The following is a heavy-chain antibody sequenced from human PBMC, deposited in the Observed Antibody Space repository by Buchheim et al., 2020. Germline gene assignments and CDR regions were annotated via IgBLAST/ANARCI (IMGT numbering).Heavy chain of an antibody. J-gene: IGHJ4*02. CDR2: ISSSSTYM. CDR3: ARGDSSGYYSPSLFDY. Sequence: EVQLVESGGGLVKPGGSLRISCAASGFTFSSYSMTWVRQAPGKGLEWVSFISSSSTYMHYADSLKGRFTISRDNAKNSLYLQMNSLGAEDTAVYYCARGDSSGYYSPSLFDYWGQGTL. V-gene: IGHV3-21*01. D-gene: IGHD3-22*01. CDR1: GFTFSSYS.